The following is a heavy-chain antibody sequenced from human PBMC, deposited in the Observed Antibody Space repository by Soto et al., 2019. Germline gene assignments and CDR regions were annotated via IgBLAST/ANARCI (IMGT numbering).Heavy chain of an antibody. CDR1: GFTFSSYG. CDR3: ATTGPY. J-gene: IGHJ4*02. CDR2: IWFDGSNK. Sequence: QVQLVESGGGVVQPGRSLRLSCAASGFTFSSYGMHWVRQAPGKGLEWVAVIWFDGSNKFYADSVKGRFTISRDNSKNTVSLQLHSLSEEDSAAYYCATTGPYWGQGTLVTVSS. V-gene: IGHV3-33*01.